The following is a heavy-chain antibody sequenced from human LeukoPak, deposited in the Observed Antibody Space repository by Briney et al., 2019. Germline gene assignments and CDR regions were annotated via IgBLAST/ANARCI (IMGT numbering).Heavy chain of an antibody. J-gene: IGHJ5*02. V-gene: IGHV4-38-2*02. Sequence: SETLSLTCTVSGYSISSGYYWGWIRRPPEKGREWIGSIYHSGSTYYNPSLKSRVTISVDTSKNQFSLKLSSVTAADTAVYYCARDKKNGYFDPWGQGTLVTVSS. D-gene: IGHD2-2*03. CDR1: GYSISSGYY. CDR3: ARDKKNGYFDP. CDR2: IYHSGST.